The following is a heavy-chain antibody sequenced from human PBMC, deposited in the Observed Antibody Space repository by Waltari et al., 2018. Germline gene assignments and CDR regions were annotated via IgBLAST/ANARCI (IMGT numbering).Heavy chain of an antibody. CDR2: IQRSGRT. CDR3: ARDRGRGIYLDS. D-gene: IGHD2-15*01. J-gene: IGHJ4*02. Sequence: QLQLQESGPGLVKPSGTLSLTCTVSGDSTSSRDWWSWVRQTPEKGLEWIGQIQRSGRTHYNPSFESRVTISIDTSKNQFSLKVTSTTAADTAVYYCARDRGRGIYLDSWGRGTLVTVSP. V-gene: IGHV4-4*02. CDR1: GDSTSSRDW.